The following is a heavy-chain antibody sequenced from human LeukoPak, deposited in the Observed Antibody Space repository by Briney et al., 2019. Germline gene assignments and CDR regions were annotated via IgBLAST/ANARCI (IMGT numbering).Heavy chain of an antibody. CDR1: GFTFSSYG. V-gene: IGHV3-66*01. CDR3: ARNQDYGGFDF. J-gene: IGHJ4*02. D-gene: IGHD4-23*01. Sequence: GGSLRLSCEASGFTFSSYGMHWVRQAPGKGLEWVSVIYSGGGTYYADSVKGRFTVSRDNSKNTLYLQMNSLRVDDTAMYYCARNQDYGGFDFWGQGTLVTVSS. CDR2: IYSGGGT.